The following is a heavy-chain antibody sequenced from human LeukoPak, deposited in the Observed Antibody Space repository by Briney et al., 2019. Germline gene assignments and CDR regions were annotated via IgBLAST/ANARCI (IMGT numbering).Heavy chain of an antibody. D-gene: IGHD3-10*01. CDR2: INPNSGGT. CDR1: GYTFTGYY. V-gene: IGHV1-2*02. J-gene: IGHJ3*02. CDR3: ACDTMVRGVREAFDI. Sequence: GASVTVSCKASGYTFTGYYMHWVRQAPGQGLEWMGWINPNSGGTNYAQKFQGRVTMTRDTSISTAYMELSRLRSDDTAVYYCACDTMVRGVREAFDIWGQGTMVTVSS.